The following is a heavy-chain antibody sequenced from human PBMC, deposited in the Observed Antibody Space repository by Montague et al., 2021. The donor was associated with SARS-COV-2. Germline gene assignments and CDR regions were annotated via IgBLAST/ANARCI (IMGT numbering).Heavy chain of an antibody. CDR1: GFTFSGYW. V-gene: IGHV3-7*01. CDR3: ARATLYVDV. CDR2: IKHDESEK. Sequence: SLRLSCAASGFTFSGYWMSWVRQAPGKGLEWVANIKHDESEKYYVDSVKGRFTISRDNAKNSLYLQVNSLRAEGTAVYYCARATLYVDVWGKGTTVTVSS. J-gene: IGHJ6*03.